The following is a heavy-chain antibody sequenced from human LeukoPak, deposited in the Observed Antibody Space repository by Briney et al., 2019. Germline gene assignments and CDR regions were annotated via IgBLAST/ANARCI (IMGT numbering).Heavy chain of an antibody. V-gene: IGHV5-51*01. CDR2: IYPGDSDT. D-gene: IGHD3-9*01. CDR1: GYSFTNYW. Sequence: GASLKISCTGSGYSFTNYWIGGVRQIGGKGLEWMGIIYPGDSDTRYSPSFQGQVTISADKSISTAYLQWSSLKASDTAMYYCARQGIPENYDIKGRGLNTNFDYWGQGTLVTVSS. J-gene: IGHJ4*02. CDR3: ARQGIPENYDIKGRGLNTNFDY.